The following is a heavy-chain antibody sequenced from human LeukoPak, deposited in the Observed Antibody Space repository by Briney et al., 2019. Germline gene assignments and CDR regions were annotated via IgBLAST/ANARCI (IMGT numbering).Heavy chain of an antibody. CDR1: GFTFSSYA. CDR3: AKDLHDYGDPIDAFDI. CDR2: ISGSGGST. V-gene: IGHV3-23*01. D-gene: IGHD4-17*01. J-gene: IGHJ3*02. Sequence: GGSLRLSCAASGFTFSSYAMSWVRQAPGKGLEWVSAISGSGGSTYYADSVKGRFTISRDNSKNTLYLQMNSLRAEDTAVYYRAKDLHDYGDPIDAFDIWGQGTMVTVSS.